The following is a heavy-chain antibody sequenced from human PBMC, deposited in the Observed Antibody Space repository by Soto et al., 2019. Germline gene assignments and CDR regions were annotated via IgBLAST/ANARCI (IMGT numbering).Heavy chain of an antibody. Sequence: ASVKVSCKASGYTFTGYYMHWVRQAPGQGLEWMGWINPNSGGTNYAQKFQGWVTMTRDTSISTAYMELSRLRSDDTAVYYCARDKGAAAGTLTVFDYWGQGTLVTVSS. CDR2: INPNSGGT. CDR3: ARDKGAAAGTLTVFDY. CDR1: GYTFTGYY. V-gene: IGHV1-2*04. J-gene: IGHJ4*02. D-gene: IGHD6-13*01.